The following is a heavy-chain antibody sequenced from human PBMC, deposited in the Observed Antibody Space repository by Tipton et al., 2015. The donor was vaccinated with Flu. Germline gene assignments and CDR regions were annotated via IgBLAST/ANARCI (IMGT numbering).Heavy chain of an antibody. CDR1: GGSISSSY. D-gene: IGHD6-13*01. J-gene: IGHJ6*02. V-gene: IGHV4-59*08. CDR3: ARDSAANYGMDV. CDR2: IYYSGST. Sequence: LRLSCTVSGGSISSSYWSWIRQPPGKGLEWIGYIYYSGSTNYNPSLKSRVTISVDTSKNQFSMKLSSVTAADTAVYYCARDSAANYGMDVWGQGTTVTVSS.